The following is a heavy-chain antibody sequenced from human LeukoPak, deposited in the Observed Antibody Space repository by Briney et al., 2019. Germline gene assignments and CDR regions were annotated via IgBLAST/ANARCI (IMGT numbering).Heavy chain of an antibody. Sequence: PSETLSLTCAVYGGSFSGYYWSWIRQPPGKGLEWIGEINHSGSTNYNPSLKSRVTISVDTSKNQFSLKLSSMTAADTAVYYCARDSRVAAAGTYYYYYMDVWGKGTTVTISS. CDR2: INHSGST. CDR1: GGSFSGYY. CDR3: ARDSRVAAAGTYYYYYMDV. V-gene: IGHV4-34*01. D-gene: IGHD6-13*01. J-gene: IGHJ6*03.